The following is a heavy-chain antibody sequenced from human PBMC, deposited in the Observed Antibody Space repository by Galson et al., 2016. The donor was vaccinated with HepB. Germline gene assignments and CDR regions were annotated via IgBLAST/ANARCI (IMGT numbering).Heavy chain of an antibody. Sequence: LSLTCAVSGASISGHYWSWIRQPPGKGLEWIGYVHYSGPTNYNPSLKSRVSISIDTSKTHYSLRLTSLTAAGSAIYFCASGGLALAGLDVWCQGTTVTVSS. V-gene: IGHV4-59*11. CDR3: ASGGLALAGLDV. CDR2: VHYSGPT. D-gene: IGHD3/OR15-3a*01. J-gene: IGHJ6*02. CDR1: GASISGHY.